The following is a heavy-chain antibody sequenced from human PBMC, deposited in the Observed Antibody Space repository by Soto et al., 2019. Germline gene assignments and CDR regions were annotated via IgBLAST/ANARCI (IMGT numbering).Heavy chain of an antibody. D-gene: IGHD3-22*01. CDR1: GGTFSSYA. CDR2: IIPIFGTA. CDR3: ARGSYYYDSSGYPNDAFDI. V-gene: IGHV1-69*01. J-gene: IGHJ3*02. Sequence: QVQLVQSGAEVKKPGSSVKVSCKASGGTFSSYAISWVRQAPGQGLEWMGGIIPIFGTANSAQKFQGRVTITADESTSTAYMELSSLRSEDTAVYYCARGSYYYDSSGYPNDAFDIWGQGTMVTVSS.